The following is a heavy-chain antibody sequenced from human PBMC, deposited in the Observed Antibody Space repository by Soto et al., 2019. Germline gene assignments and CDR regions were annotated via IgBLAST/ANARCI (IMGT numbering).Heavy chain of an antibody. D-gene: IGHD4-17*01. J-gene: IGHJ5*02. Sequence: QVQLVQSGAEVKKPGASVKVSCKASGYTFTNYYLHWVRQAPGQGLEWMGIINPTGGSTSYAQKFQGGVTMTRDTATSTVYMELSSLGSEDTAVYYCARDNRAGGFDPWGQGTLVTVSS. CDR2: INPTGGST. V-gene: IGHV1-46*01. CDR3: ARDNRAGGFDP. CDR1: GYTFTNYY.